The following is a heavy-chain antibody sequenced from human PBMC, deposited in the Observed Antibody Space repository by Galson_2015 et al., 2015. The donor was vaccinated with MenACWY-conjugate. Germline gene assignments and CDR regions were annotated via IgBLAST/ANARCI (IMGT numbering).Heavy chain of an antibody. Sequence: QSGAEVKKPGESLKISCKGSGYSFTSYWIGWVRQMPGKGLEWMGIIYPGDSDTRYSPSFQGQVTISADKSISTAYLQWSSLKASDTAMCYCARLGDYIWGSDYYFDYWGQGTLVTVSS. J-gene: IGHJ4*02. D-gene: IGHD3-16*01. V-gene: IGHV5-51*01. CDR2: IYPGDSDT. CDR1: GYSFTSYW. CDR3: ARLGDYIWGSDYYFDY.